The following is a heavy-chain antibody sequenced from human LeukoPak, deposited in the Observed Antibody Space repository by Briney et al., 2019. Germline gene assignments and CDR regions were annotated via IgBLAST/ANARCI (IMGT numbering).Heavy chain of an antibody. J-gene: IGHJ4*02. V-gene: IGHV3-7*01. CDR1: GFTFNTYG. D-gene: IGHD4-17*01. CDR2: VRPDGREQ. Sequence: PGGSLRLSCSASGFTFNTYGLSWVGQAPGKGLHWVANVRPDGREQRYVDSVKGRFTISRDNAKNLVYLQMNSLRTDDTGVYYCARGHTAVTRHFDFWGQGTLVTVSS. CDR3: ARGHTAVTRHFDF.